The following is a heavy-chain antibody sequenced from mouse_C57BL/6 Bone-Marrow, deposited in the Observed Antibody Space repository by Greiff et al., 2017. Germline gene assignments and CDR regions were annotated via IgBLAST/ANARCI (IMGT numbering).Heavy chain of an antibody. V-gene: IGHV5-4*01. CDR1: GFTFSSYA. CDR2: IRDGGRYT. D-gene: IGHD2-1*01. J-gene: IGHJ3*01. Sequence: EVQLVESGGGLVKPGGSLKLSCAASGFTFSSYAMSWVRQTPEKRLEWVAPIRDGGRYTYYPDNVKGRFTISRDNAKNNLYLQMSHLKSEDTAMYYCARDLLGRCADWGQGTLVTVSA. CDR3: ARDLLGRCAD.